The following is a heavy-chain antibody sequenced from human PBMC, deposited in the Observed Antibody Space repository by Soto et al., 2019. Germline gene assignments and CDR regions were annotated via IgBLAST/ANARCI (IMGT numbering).Heavy chain of an antibody. CDR1: GFSLSTSGVG. CDR3: AHTLCNWNSDWFDP. Sequence: QITLKESGPTLVKPTQTLTLTCTFSGFSLSTSGVGVGWIRQPPGKALEWLALIYWDDDKRYSPSLKSRLTITKDTSKNQVVLTMTNLDPVDTATYYCAHTLCNWNSDWFDPWGQGTLVTVSS. D-gene: IGHD1-1*01. J-gene: IGHJ5*02. V-gene: IGHV2-5*02. CDR2: IYWDDDK.